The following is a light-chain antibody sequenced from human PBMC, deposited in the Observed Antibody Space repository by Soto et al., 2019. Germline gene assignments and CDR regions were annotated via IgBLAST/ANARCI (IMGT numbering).Light chain of an antibody. CDR2: EGS. Sequence: QSALTQPASVSGSPGQSITISCIGTSSDVGNYNLVSWYQHHPGKAPKLIIYEGSKRPSGVSNRFSGSKSGNTASLTISGLQAEDEAHYYCCSYASTSTFVFGGGTKVTVL. CDR3: CSYASTSTFV. J-gene: IGLJ2*01. CDR1: SSDVGNYNL. V-gene: IGLV2-23*03.